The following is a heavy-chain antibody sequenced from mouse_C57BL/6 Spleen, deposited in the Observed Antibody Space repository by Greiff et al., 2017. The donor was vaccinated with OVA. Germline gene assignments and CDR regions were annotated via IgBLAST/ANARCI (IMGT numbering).Heavy chain of an antibody. CDR3: AREGNWDEGGYYAMDY. J-gene: IGHJ4*01. CDR1: GYTFTSYD. CDR2: IYPRDGST. Sequence: VKLQESGPELVKPGASVKLSCKASGYTFTSYDINWVKQRPGQGLGWIGWIYPRDGSTKYNEKFKGKATLTVDTSSSTAYMELHSLTSEDSAVYFCAREGNWDEGGYYAMDYWGQGTSVTVSS. D-gene: IGHD4-1*01. V-gene: IGHV1-85*01.